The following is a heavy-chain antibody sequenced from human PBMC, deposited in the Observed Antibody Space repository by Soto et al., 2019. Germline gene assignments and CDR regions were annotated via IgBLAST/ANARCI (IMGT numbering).Heavy chain of an antibody. J-gene: IGHJ5*02. Sequence: KTSETLSLTCTVSGGSVSSGSYYWSWIRQPPGKGLEWIGYSYYSGSTNYNPSLKSRVTISVDTSKNQFSLKLSSVTAADTAVYYCAREADYSSLWGRQLWLPPPWGQGTLVTVSS. CDR1: GGSVSSGSYY. CDR2: SYYSGST. D-gene: IGHD5-18*01. V-gene: IGHV4-61*01. CDR3: AREADYSSLWGRQLWLPPP.